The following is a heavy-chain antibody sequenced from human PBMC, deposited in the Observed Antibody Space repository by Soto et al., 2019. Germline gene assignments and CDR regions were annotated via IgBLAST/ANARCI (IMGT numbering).Heavy chain of an antibody. CDR3: AYSLGGIAAAGTG. D-gene: IGHD6-13*01. CDR1: GFTFSSYG. J-gene: IGHJ4*02. Sequence: GGSLRLSCAASGFTFSSYGMHWVRQAPGKGLEWVAVIWYDGSNKYYADSVKGRFTISRDNSKNTLYLQMNSLRAEDTAVYYCAYSLGGIAAAGTGWGQGTLVTVSS. CDR2: IWYDGSNK. V-gene: IGHV3-33*01.